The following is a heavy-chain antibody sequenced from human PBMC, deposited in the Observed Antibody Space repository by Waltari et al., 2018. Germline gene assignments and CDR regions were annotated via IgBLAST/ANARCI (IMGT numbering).Heavy chain of an antibody. J-gene: IGHJ4*02. Sequence: QVQLQESGPGLVKPSQTLSLTCTVSGGSISSGGYYWSWLRQHPGKGLEWIGYIYYSGSTYYNPSLKSRVTISVDTSKNQFSLKLSSVTAADTAVYYCAREVATIGGALVDYWGQGTLVTVSS. D-gene: IGHD5-12*01. CDR1: GGSISSGGYY. CDR2: IYYSGST. CDR3: AREVATIGGALVDY. V-gene: IGHV4-31*03.